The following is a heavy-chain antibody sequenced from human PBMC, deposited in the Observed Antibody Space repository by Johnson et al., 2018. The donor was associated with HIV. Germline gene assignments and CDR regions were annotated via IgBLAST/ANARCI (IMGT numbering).Heavy chain of an antibody. D-gene: IGHD3-10*01. Sequence: VQLVESGGGVVQPGRSLRLSCAASGFTFDDYGMSWVRQAPGKGLEWVSGINWRGGSTGYADSVKGRFTISRDNAKNSLYLQMNSLRDDDTAMYYCARVWYVYGSGSLIDAFDIWGQGTVVTVSS. J-gene: IGHJ3*02. CDR1: GFTFDDYG. CDR2: INWRGGST. V-gene: IGHV3-20*04. CDR3: ARVWYVYGSGSLIDAFDI.